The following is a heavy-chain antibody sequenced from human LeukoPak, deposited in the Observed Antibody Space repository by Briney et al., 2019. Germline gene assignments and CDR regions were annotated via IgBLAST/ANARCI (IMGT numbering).Heavy chain of an antibody. D-gene: IGHD3-10*01. CDR1: GFTFEDYD. V-gene: IGHV3-20*04. J-gene: IGHJ4*02. CDR3: TRDENYGAGSYSDY. Sequence: GGSLRLSCAASGFTFEDYDMSWVRQVPGKGLECVSSINWRGDSTGYADSVKGRFTISRDNAKNSLYLQMNNLRAEDTAFYYCTRDENYGAGSYSDYWGQGTLVTVSS. CDR2: INWRGDST.